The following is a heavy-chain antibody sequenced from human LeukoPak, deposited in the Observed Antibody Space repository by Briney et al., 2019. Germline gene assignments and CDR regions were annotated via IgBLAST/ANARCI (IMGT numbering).Heavy chain of an antibody. CDR2: ISGSGGST. CDR1: GFTLNNYG. D-gene: IGHD3-10*01. Sequence: PGGSLRLSCPASGFTLNNYGMSWVRQAPGKGLEWVSGISGSGGSTYYADSVKGRFTISRDNSKNALYLQMNSLRAEDTAVYYCATDQGYSGSGSYYPYWGQGTLVTVSS. CDR3: ATDQGYSGSGSYYPY. J-gene: IGHJ4*02. V-gene: IGHV3-23*01.